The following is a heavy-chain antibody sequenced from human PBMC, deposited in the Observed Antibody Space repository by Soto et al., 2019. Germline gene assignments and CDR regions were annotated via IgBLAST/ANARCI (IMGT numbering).Heavy chain of an antibody. CDR3: AREILSPDFYFHGMDV. Sequence: QGQLVQSGAEVKKPGASVKVSCKASGYTFTSYGISWVRQAPGQGLEWMGWISAKKGNTKYAQKFQGRVTMTTDTPPSTAYMDLRSLRSDDTAVYYCAREILSPDFYFHGMDVWGQGTTVTVSS. V-gene: IGHV1-18*04. CDR2: ISAKKGNT. D-gene: IGHD2-15*01. J-gene: IGHJ6*02. CDR1: GYTFTSYG.